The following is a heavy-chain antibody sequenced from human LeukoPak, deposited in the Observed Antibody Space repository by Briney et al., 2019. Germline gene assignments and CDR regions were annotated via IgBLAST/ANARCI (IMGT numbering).Heavy chain of an antibody. D-gene: IGHD3-16*01. Sequence: GGSLRLSCAASGFTFSSYAMSWVRQAPGKGLEWVSAISGSGGSTYYADSVKGRFTISRDNSKNTLYLQMNSLRAEDTAVYYCAKDGRLRLGESSTMGDFGYWGQGTLVTVSS. CDR1: GFTFSSYA. CDR3: AKDGRLRLGESSTMGDFGY. J-gene: IGHJ4*02. V-gene: IGHV3-23*01. CDR2: ISGSGGST.